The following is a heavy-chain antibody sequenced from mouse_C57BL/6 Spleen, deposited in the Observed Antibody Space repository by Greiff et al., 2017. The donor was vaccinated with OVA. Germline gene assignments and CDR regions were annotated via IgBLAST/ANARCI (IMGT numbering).Heavy chain of an antibody. CDR1: GYTFTSYT. CDR2: INPSSGYT. J-gene: IGHJ4*01. Sequence: VKLQQSGAELARPGASVKMSCKASGYTFTSYTMHWVKQRPGQGLEWIGYINPSSGYTKYNQKFKDKATLTADKSSSTAYMQLSSLTSEDSAVYYCARMEDYYSNTDYYAMDDWGQGTSVTVSS. D-gene: IGHD2-5*01. CDR3: ARMEDYYSNTDYYAMDD. V-gene: IGHV1-4*01.